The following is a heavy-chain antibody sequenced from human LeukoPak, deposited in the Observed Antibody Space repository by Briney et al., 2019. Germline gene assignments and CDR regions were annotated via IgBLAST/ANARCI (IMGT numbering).Heavy chain of an antibody. CDR3: ARDESTPNYMDV. J-gene: IGHJ6*03. CDR2: ISGSDART. CDR1: SFTFSTYA. Sequence: GGSLRLSCEASSFTFSTYAVTWVRQAPGKGREWVSSISGSDARTYSADSVKGRFTISRDNSKNTLYLQMNSLRAEDTAVYYCARDESTPNYMDVWGKGTTVTVSS. V-gene: IGHV3-23*01.